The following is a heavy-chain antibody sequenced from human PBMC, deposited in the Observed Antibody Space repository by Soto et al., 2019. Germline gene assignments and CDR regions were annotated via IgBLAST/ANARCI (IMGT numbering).Heavy chain of an antibody. CDR2: INAGNGNT. V-gene: IGHV1-3*01. D-gene: IGHD2-2*01. CDR1: GYTFTSYA. Sequence: QVQLVQSGAEVKKPGASVKVSCKASGYTFTSYAMHWVRQAPGQRLEWMGWINAGNGNTKYSQKFQGRVTITRDTSASTAYMELSSLRSEDTAVYYCARENVPAAMSYYYYGMDVWGQGTTVTVSS. J-gene: IGHJ6*02. CDR3: ARENVPAAMSYYYYGMDV.